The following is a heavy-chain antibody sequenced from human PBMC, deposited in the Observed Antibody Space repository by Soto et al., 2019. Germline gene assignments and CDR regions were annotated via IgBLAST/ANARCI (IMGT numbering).Heavy chain of an antibody. J-gene: IGHJ4*02. Sequence: QVQLVQSGAEVKKPGSSVKVSCKASGGTFSSFGFNWVRQAPGQGLEWMGGIIPLFGTANYAEKFQGRVKISADEGTSTASMELIGLRSEDTAIYYCARDRSMDGYNSRSFDYWGQGTLVTVS. D-gene: IGHD5-12*01. CDR1: GGTFSSFG. V-gene: IGHV1-69*01. CDR3: ARDRSMDGYNSRSFDY. CDR2: IIPLFGTA.